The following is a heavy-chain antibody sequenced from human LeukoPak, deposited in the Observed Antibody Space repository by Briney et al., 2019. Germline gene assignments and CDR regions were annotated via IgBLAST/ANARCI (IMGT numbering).Heavy chain of an antibody. Sequence: PSETLSLTCSVSGVSITSRNYYWLWLRQPPGKGLEWIGSICYNGDTYYNLSLKSRVTISVDTSKYQCSLRLSSVTAADTAVYYCARGLNYAGSGYYFDSWGPGTVVTVSS. J-gene: IGHJ4*02. CDR3: ARGLNYAGSGYYFDS. CDR2: ICYNGDT. CDR1: GVSITSRNYY. D-gene: IGHD3-22*01. V-gene: IGHV4-39*07.